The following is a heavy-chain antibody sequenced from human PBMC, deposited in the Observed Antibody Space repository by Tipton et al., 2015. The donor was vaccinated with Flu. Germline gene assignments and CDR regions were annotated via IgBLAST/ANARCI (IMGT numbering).Heavy chain of an antibody. Sequence: TLSLTCTVSGGSISSYYWSWIRQPPGKGLEWIGYIYYSGSTNYNPSLKSRVTISVDTSKNQFSLKLSSVTAADTAVYYCARVCDPRIRYFDLRGRGTLVTVSS. D-gene: IGHD3-10*01. CDR2: IYYSGST. V-gene: IGHV4-59*01. CDR1: GGSISSYY. CDR3: ARVCDPRIRYFDL. J-gene: IGHJ2*01.